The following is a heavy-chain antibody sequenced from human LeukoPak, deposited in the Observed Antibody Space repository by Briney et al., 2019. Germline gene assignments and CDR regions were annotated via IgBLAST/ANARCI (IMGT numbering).Heavy chain of an antibody. Sequence: GGSLRLSCAASGFTFSSYSMNWVRQAPGKGLEWVSSISSSSSYIYYADSVKGRFTISRDNAKNSLYLQMNSLRAEDTAVYYCARDLGGSSLDYYSYYMDVWGKGTTVTVSS. J-gene: IGHJ6*03. V-gene: IGHV3-21*01. CDR1: GFTFSSYS. CDR3: ARDLGGSSLDYYSYYMDV. CDR2: ISSSSSYI. D-gene: IGHD6-13*01.